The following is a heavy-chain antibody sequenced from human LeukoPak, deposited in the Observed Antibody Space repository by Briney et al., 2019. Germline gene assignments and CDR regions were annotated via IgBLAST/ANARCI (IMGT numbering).Heavy chain of an antibody. Sequence: KASETLSLTCAVSGGSISSGGYSWSWIRQPPGKGLEWIGYIYHSGSTYYNPSLKSRVTISVDRSKNQFSLKLSSVTAADTATYYCAHSGIEGYSRDFNWFDPWGQGTLVTVSS. D-gene: IGHD6-13*01. CDR1: GGSISSGGYS. CDR3: AHSGIEGYSRDFNWFDP. V-gene: IGHV4-30-2*01. J-gene: IGHJ5*02. CDR2: IYHSGST.